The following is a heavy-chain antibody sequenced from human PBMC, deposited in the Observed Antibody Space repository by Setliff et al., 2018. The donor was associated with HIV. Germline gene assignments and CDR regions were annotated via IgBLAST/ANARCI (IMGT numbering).Heavy chain of an antibody. J-gene: IGHJ4*02. CDR3: ARGAVDDDYFEY. D-gene: IGHD2-15*01. CDR2: INPNSGDT. V-gene: IGHV1-2*02. Sequence: ASVKVSCKASGYTFTGYYVHWVRQAPGQGPEWMGWINPNSGDTNYAQKFQGRVSMTRDTSIFTAYMELSRLRSDGTAVYYCARGAVDDDYFEYWGQGTLVTVSS. CDR1: GYTFTGYY.